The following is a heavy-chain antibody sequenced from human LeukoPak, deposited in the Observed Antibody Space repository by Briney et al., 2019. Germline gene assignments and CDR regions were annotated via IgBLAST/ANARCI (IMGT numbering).Heavy chain of an antibody. V-gene: IGHV3-23*01. J-gene: IGHJ4*02. D-gene: IGHD6-19*01. CDR2: IFGSGGSA. Sequence: GGSLRLSCAASGFTFNNYAMYWVRQAPGEGLEWVAGIFGSGGSAHYADSVKGRFTIFRDNSKNTVYLQMNSLRAEDTAVYYCGKTTVGYSSGRYPGWPVDCWGQGTLVTVSS. CDR1: GFTFNNYA. CDR3: GKTTVGYSSGRYPGWPVDC.